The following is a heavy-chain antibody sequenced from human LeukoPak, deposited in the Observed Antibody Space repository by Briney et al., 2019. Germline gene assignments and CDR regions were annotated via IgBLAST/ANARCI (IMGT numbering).Heavy chain of an antibody. CDR3: ARDDEDYYYGMDV. Sequence: PGGSLRLSCAASGFTFSSYSMNWVRQAPGKGLEWVSYISTSGSSIYYADSVKGRFTISRDNAKNSLYLQMNSLRAEDTAVYFCARDDEDYYYGMDVWGQGTTVTVSS. CDR2: ISTSGSSI. CDR1: GFTFSSYS. V-gene: IGHV3-48*04. J-gene: IGHJ6*02.